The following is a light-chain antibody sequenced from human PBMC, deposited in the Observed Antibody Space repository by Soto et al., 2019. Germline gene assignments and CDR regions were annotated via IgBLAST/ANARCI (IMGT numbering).Light chain of an antibody. CDR2: DVS. CDR1: SSDVGGYNY. V-gene: IGLV2-14*01. CDR3: CSYTSSSTGV. J-gene: IGLJ1*01. Sequence: QAALTQPASVFGSPGQSITISCTGTSSDVGGYNYVSWYQQHPGKAPKLMIYDVSNRPSGVSNRFSGSKSGNTASLTISGLQAEDEADYYCCSYTSSSTGVFGTGTKLTVL.